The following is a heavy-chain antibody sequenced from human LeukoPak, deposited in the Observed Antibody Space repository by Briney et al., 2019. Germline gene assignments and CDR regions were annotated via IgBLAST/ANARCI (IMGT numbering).Heavy chain of an antibody. V-gene: IGHV3-48*01. CDR3: PRDYKYAFDN. CDR2: IGIDSGNT. D-gene: IGHD5-24*01. Sequence: GGSLRLSCAASGFTFSDYSMNWVRQAPGKGLEWISYIGIDSGNTNYADSVKGRFTISGDKAKKSLYLQMNSLRVEDTAVYYCPRDYKYAFDNGGQGTLVTVSA. CDR1: GFTFSDYS. J-gene: IGHJ4*02.